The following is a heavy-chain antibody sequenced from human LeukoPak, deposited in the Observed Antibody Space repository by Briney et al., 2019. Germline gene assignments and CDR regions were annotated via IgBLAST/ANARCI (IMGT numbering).Heavy chain of an antibody. CDR2: IYNDGST. J-gene: IGHJ4*02. Sequence: GGSLRLSCAASGFTVSSNYMTWVRQAPGKGLEWVSGIYNDGSTYYADSLKGRFTISRDNYKNTRYHQMNSLRVEDTAVYYCARGTTYWGQGTLVAVSS. CDR1: GFTVSSNY. D-gene: IGHD1-1*01. V-gene: IGHV3-66*01. CDR3: ARGTTY.